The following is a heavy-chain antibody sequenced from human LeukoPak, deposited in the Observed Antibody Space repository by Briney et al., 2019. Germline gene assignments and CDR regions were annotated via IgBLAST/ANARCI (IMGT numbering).Heavy chain of an antibody. Sequence: GGSLRLSCAASGFTFSSYGMHWVRQAPGKGLEWVAVIWYDGSNKYYADSVKGRFTISRDNSKNTLYLQMNSLRAEDTAVYYCARDMGESFGVGSLDYWGQGTLVTVSS. CDR1: GFTFSSYG. V-gene: IGHV3-33*01. D-gene: IGHD3-3*01. CDR3: ARDMGESFGVGSLDY. CDR2: IWYDGSNK. J-gene: IGHJ4*02.